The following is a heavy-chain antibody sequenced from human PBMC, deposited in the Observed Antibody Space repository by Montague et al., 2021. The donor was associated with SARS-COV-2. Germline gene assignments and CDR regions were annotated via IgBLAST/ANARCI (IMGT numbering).Heavy chain of an antibody. CDR3: ARHQTSITRIVVVISSWFDP. Sequence: SETLSLTCTVSGGSISSSSYYWCWIRQPPGKGLEWIGSIYYSGSTYYNPSLKSRVTISVATSKNQFSLKLSSVTAADTAVYYCARHQTSITRIVVVISSWFDPWGQGTLVTVSS. CDR2: IYYSGST. V-gene: IGHV4-39*01. D-gene: IGHD3-22*01. CDR1: GGSISSSSYY. J-gene: IGHJ5*02.